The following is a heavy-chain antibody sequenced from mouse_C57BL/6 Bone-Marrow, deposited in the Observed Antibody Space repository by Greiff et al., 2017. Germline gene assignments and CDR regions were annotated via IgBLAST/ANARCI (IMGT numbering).Heavy chain of an antibody. CDR1: GYTFTGYW. V-gene: IGHV1-52*01. Sequence: QVQLQQPGAELVRPGSSVKLSCKASGYTFTGYWLHWVKQRPIQGLEWIGNIDPSDSGTHSNQKFKDKATLTVDKSASTAYMQLSSLTSEDSAVYYCASRYFDVWGTGTTVTVSS. J-gene: IGHJ1*03. CDR2: IDPSDSGT. CDR3: ASRYFDV.